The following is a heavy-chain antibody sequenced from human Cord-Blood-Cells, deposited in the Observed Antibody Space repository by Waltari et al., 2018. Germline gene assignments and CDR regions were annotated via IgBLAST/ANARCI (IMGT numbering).Heavy chain of an antibody. J-gene: IGHJ4*02. D-gene: IGHD7-27*01. CDR2: ITHSGST. CDR1: GGSFSGAY. CDR3: ASGVLTGDWHFAY. Sequence: QVQLQQWGAGLLKPPETLSLTCPAHGGSFSGAYCSWIRPPPGKGLEWIGEITHSGSTNYNPPLKSRVTISVHTSKYQFSLTLRTVTAANTAVYYCASGVLTGDWHFAYWGQGTMVTVSS. V-gene: IGHV4-34*01.